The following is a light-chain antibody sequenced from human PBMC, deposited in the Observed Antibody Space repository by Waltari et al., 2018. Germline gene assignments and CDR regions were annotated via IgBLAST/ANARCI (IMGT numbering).Light chain of an antibody. CDR3: SSYTASSTWV. V-gene: IGLV2-14*04. CDR2: DVT. Sequence: DQQHLGKAPKLMIHDVTKRPSGVSYPFTGSKSGNTASLTIAGLQAEDEADYYCSSYTASSTWVFGEGTKLTVL. J-gene: IGLJ3*02.